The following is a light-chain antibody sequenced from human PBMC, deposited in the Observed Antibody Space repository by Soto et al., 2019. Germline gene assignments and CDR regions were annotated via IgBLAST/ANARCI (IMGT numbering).Light chain of an antibody. Sequence: QSVLTQPPSASGTPGQRVTISCSGSTSNIGSNVVSWYQQLPKTAPRLLIYSDNQRPSGVPDRFSDSKSGTSASLAISGLRSEDEGDYYCAAWDKSLNVVVFGGGTKVTVL. V-gene: IGLV1-44*01. CDR1: TSNIGSNV. CDR3: AAWDKSLNVVV. J-gene: IGLJ2*01. CDR2: SDN.